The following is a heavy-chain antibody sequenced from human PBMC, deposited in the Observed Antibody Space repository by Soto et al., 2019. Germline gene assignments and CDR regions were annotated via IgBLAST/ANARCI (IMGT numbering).Heavy chain of an antibody. D-gene: IGHD1-26*01. Sequence: QVQLVQSGAEVKKPGSSVKVSCKASGGTFNKYAVSWVRQAPGQGLEWLGGISPLFGTANYAQKFQGRLTITADESTSTAYMELSSLRSGDTAVCYCARGREVARHHFHYWGQGTLVTVSS. CDR3: ARGREVARHHFHY. V-gene: IGHV1-69*01. CDR2: ISPLFGTA. CDR1: GGTFNKYA. J-gene: IGHJ4*02.